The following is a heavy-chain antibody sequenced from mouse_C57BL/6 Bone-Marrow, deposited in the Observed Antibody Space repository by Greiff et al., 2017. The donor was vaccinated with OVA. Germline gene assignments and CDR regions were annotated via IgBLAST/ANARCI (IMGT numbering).Heavy chain of an antibody. J-gene: IGHJ4*01. CDR3: AGNRWRYLYYYAMDY. CDR2: IFPGSGST. Sequence: QVQLQQSGPELVKPGASVKISCKASGYTFTDYYINWVKQRPGQGLEWIGWIFPGSGSTSYNEKFKGKATLTVAKSSSTAYMLLSSLTSEDSAVYFCAGNRWRYLYYYAMDYWGQGTSVTVSS. V-gene: IGHV1-75*01. CDR1: GYTFTDYY. D-gene: IGHD5-1*01.